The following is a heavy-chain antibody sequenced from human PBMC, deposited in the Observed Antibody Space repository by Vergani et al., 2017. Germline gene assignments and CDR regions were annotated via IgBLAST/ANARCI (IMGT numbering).Heavy chain of an antibody. CDR2: ISGSGGST. V-gene: IGHV3-23*04. CDR3: AKGLRRSYSSGWYFDY. D-gene: IGHD6-19*01. CDR1: GFTVSSNY. Sequence: EVQLVESGGGLVQPGGSLRLSCAASGFTVSSNYMSWVRQAPGKGLEWVSAISGSGGSTYYADSVKGRFTISRDNSKNTLYLQMNSLRAEDTAVYYCAKGLRRSYSSGWYFDYWGQGTLVTVSS. J-gene: IGHJ4*02.